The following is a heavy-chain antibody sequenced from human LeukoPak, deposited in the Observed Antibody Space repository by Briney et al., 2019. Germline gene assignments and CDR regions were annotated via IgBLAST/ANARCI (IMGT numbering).Heavy chain of an antibody. D-gene: IGHD3-3*02. Sequence: ASVKVSCKTSGYTFINYDINWVRQASGQGLEWMGYVTPDSGNTGYAQKFRGRITITSDTSKSTAYMDLSSLKSDDTAVYYCEALARWGPGTLVTVSS. CDR1: GYTFINYD. CDR3: EALAR. V-gene: IGHV1-8*03. CDR2: VTPDSGNT. J-gene: IGHJ4*02.